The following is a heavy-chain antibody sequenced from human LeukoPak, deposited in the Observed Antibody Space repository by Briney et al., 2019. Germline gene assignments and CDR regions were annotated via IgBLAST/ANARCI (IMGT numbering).Heavy chain of an antibody. CDR3: ARDRSYYYDSSVLNY. V-gene: IGHV1-2*02. Sequence: GASVKVSCKASGYTFTGYYMHWVRQAPGQGLEWMGWINPNSGGTNYAQKFQGRVTMTRDTSISRAYMELSRLRSDDTAVYYCARDRSYYYDSSVLNYWGQGTLVTVSS. J-gene: IGHJ4*02. D-gene: IGHD3-22*01. CDR1: GYTFTGYY. CDR2: INPNSGGT.